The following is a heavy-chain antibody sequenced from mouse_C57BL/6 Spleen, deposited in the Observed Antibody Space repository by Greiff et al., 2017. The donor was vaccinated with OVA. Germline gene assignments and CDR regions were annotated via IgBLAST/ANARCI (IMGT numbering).Heavy chain of an antibody. D-gene: IGHD2-10*02. J-gene: IGHJ2*01. V-gene: IGHV1-67*01. CDR1: GYTFTDYA. CDR3: ARKEYGNYGDGY. Sequence: VQLQQSGPELVRPGVSVKISCKGSGYTFTDYAMHWVKQSHAKSLEWIGVISTYYGDASYNQTFKDKATMTVDKSSSTAYMEHARLKSEDSAVYYCARKEYGNYGDGYWGQGTTLTVSS. CDR2: ISTYYGDA.